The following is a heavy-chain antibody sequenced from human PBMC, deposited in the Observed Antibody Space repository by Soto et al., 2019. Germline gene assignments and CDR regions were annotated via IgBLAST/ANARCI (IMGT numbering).Heavy chain of an antibody. V-gene: IGHV1-69*13. CDR2: IIPIFGTA. J-gene: IGHJ4*02. Sequence: SVKVSCKASGGTFSSYAISWVRQAPGQGLEWMGGIIPIFGTANYAQKFQGRVTITADESTSTAYMELSSLGSEDTAVYYCARVRAIQLGRQYYFDYWGQGTLVTVSS. CDR1: GGTFSSYA. D-gene: IGHD5-18*01. CDR3: ARVRAIQLGRQYYFDY.